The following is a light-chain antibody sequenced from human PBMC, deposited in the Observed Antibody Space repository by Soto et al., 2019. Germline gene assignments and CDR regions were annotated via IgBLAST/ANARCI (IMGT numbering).Light chain of an antibody. Sequence: QSVLTQPPSVSGAPGQRVTISCTGSSSNIGAGYDLHWYQQLPGTAPKLLIYDNTNRPSGVPDRFSGSKSGTSASLAIAGLQAEDEADYYCQSYDSSLSAYVFGTGTKSPS. V-gene: IGLV1-40*01. CDR2: DNT. J-gene: IGLJ1*01. CDR1: SSNIGAGYD. CDR3: QSYDSSLSAYV.